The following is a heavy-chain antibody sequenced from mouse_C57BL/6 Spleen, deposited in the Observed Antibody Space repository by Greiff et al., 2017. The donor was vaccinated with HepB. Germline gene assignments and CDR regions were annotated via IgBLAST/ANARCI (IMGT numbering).Heavy chain of an antibody. CDR3: ARDGGPHWGRGY. D-gene: IGHD4-1*01. J-gene: IGHJ2*01. Sequence: EVQLQQSGPGLVKPSQSLSLTCSVTGYSITSGYYWNWIRQFPGNKLEWMGDISYDGSNNYNPSLKNRISITRDTSKNQFFLKLNSVTTEDTATYYCARDGGPHWGRGYWGQGTTLTVSS. V-gene: IGHV3-6*01. CDR2: ISYDGSN. CDR1: GYSITSGYY.